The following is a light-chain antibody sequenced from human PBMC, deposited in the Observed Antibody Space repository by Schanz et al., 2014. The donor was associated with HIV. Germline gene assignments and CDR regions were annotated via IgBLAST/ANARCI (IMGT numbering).Light chain of an antibody. J-gene: IGLJ2*01. CDR3: QSYDSSLRASV. CDR1: TSNIGANYD. Sequence: QSVLTQPPSVSGAPGQGVTISCTGSTSNIGANYDVHWYQQLPGTAPKLLIYGNSNRPSGVPDRFSGSKSGTSASLAITGLQAEDEADYYCQSYDSSLRASVFGGGTKLTVL. V-gene: IGLV1-40*01. CDR2: GNS.